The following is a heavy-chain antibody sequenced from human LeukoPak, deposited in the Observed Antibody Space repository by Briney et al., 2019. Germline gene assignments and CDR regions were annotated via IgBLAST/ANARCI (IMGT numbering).Heavy chain of an antibody. CDR3: ASGSGGSYYFDY. D-gene: IGHD2-15*01. V-gene: IGHV3-53*01. CDR2: IYSCGST. CDR1: GFTVSSNY. Sequence: GGSLRLSCAASGFTVSSNYMSWVRQAPGKGLEWVSVIYSCGSTYYADSVKGRFTISRDNSKNTLYLQMISLRAEDTAVYYCASGSGGSYYFDYWGQGTLVTFSS. J-gene: IGHJ4*02.